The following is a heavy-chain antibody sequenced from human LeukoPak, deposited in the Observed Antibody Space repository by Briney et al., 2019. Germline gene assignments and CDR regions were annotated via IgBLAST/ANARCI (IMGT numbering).Heavy chain of an antibody. CDR3: AREEMATIWSSNRNAIDI. D-gene: IGHD5-24*01. V-gene: IGHV3-30-3*01. J-gene: IGHJ3*02. CDR1: GFTFSSYA. Sequence: GRSLRLSCAASGFTFSSYAMHWVRQAPGKGLEWVAVISYDGSNKYYADSVKGRFTISRDNSKNTLYLQMNSLRAEDTAVYYCAREEMATIWSSNRNAIDIWGQGTMVTVSS. CDR2: ISYDGSNK.